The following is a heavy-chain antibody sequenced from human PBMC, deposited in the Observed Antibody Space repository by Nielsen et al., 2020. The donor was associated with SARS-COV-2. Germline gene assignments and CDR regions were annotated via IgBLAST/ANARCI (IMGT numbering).Heavy chain of an antibody. D-gene: IGHD2-15*01. CDR1: GFTFSSYA. CDR3: AKDSVVQFSYYYYYYYMDV. J-gene: IGHJ6*03. V-gene: IGHV3-23*03. Sequence: GESLKISCAASGFTFSSYAMSWVRQAPGKGPGWVSVLYSGGTTYYPDSVKGRFTISRDNSKNTVDLQMNSLRAEDTAVYYCAKDSVVQFSYYYYYYYMDVWGKGTTVTVSS. CDR2: LYSGGTT.